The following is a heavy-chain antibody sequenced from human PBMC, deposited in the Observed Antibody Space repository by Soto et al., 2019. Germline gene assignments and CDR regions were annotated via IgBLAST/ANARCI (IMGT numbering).Heavy chain of an antibody. J-gene: IGHJ6*02. CDR2: ISSDGTNK. CDR1: GFTFSNYG. D-gene: IGHD4-17*01. CDR3: AKDMQSYGDYDYYCYGMAF. V-gene: IGHV3-30*18. Sequence: QVQLVESGGGAVQPGRSLTVSCAASGFTFSNYGMHWVRQTPGKGLERVAVISSDGTNKFYADSVKGRLTISRDNFKNTLALQMNSLRADDTAVYSCAKDMQSYGDYDYYCYGMAFWGLGTRVTVSS.